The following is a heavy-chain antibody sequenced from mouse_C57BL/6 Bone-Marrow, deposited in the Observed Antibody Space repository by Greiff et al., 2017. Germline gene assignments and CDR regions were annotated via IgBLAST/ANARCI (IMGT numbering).Heavy chain of an antibody. CDR1: GFSFNTYA. J-gene: IGHJ3*01. Sequence: DVKLVESGGGLVQPKGSLKLSCAASGFSFNTYAMNWVRQAPGKGLEWVARIRSKSNNYATYYADSVKDRFTISRDDSESMLYLQMNNLKTEDTAMYYCVRHDYDDGGGFAYWGQGTLVTVSA. D-gene: IGHD2-4*01. V-gene: IGHV10-1*01. CDR3: VRHDYDDGGGFAY. CDR2: IRSKSNNYAT.